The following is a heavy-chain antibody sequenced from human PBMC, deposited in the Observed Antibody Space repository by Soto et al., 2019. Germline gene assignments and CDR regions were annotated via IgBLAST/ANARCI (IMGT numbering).Heavy chain of an antibody. Sequence: EVQLVESGGGLVKPGGSLRLSCAVSGFTFDKVWMNWVRQAPGKGLEWVGRIKSKTDGGTTDYAAPVKGRFTISRDDSKNMLYLQMNSLKTEDTGMYFCTTGRYDLLYWSQGTLVTVSS. J-gene: IGHJ4*02. CDR2: IKSKTDGGTT. V-gene: IGHV3-15*07. D-gene: IGHD3-3*01. CDR3: TTGRYDLLY. CDR1: GFTFDKVW.